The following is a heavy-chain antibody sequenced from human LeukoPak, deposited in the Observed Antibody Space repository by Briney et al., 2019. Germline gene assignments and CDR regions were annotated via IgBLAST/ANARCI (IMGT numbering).Heavy chain of an antibody. V-gene: IGHV3-48*03. J-gene: IGHJ6*03. CDR1: GFTFSSYE. D-gene: IGHD3-16*01. Sequence: AGGSLRLSCAASGFTFSSYEMNWVRQAPGKGLEWVSYISSSGSTIYYADSVKGRFTISRDNAKNSLYLQMKSLRAEDMALYYCAKGGGGRLIYYYYMDVWGKGTTVTVSS. CDR2: ISSSGSTI. CDR3: AKGGGGRLIYYYYMDV.